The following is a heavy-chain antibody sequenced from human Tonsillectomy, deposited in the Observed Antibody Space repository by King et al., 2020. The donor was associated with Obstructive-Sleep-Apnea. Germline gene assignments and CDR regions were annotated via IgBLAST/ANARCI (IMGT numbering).Heavy chain of an antibody. V-gene: IGHV4-59*08. D-gene: IGHD4-17*01. CDR1: GGSISSYY. J-gene: IGHJ3*02. CDR3: ARHETVTRGADAFDI. CDR2: IYYSGST. Sequence: QLQESGPGLVKPSETLSVTCTVSGGSISSYYWSWIRQPPGKGLEWIGYIYYSGSTNYNPSLMSRVTISVDTSKNQFSLKLSSVTAADTAVYYFARHETVTRGADAFDIWGQGTMVTVSS.